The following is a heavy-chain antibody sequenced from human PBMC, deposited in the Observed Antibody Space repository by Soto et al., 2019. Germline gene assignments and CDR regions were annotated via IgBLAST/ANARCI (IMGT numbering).Heavy chain of an antibody. D-gene: IGHD4-17*01. CDR2: ISYDGSNK. V-gene: IGHV3-30*18. CDR3: AKDRSALRCPGY. J-gene: IGHJ4*02. CDR1: GFTFSSYG. Sequence: QVQLVESGGGVVQPGRSLRLSCAASGFTFSSYGMHWVRQASGKGLEWVAVISYDGSNKYYADSVKGRFTISRDNSKNTLYLQMNSLRAEDTAVYYCAKDRSALRCPGYWGQGTLVTVSS.